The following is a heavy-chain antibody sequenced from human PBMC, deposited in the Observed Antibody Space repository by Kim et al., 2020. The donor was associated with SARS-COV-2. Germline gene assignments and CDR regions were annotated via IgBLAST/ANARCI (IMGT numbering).Heavy chain of an antibody. CDR3: ARDGGPRGYSYGYYDY. CDR2: ISYDGSNK. V-gene: IGHV3-30*04. D-gene: IGHD5-18*01. Sequence: GGSLRLSCAASGFTFSSYAMHWVRQAPGKGLEWVAVISYDGSNKYYADSVKGRFTISRDNSKNTLYLQMNSLRAEDTAVYYCARDGGPRGYSYGYYDYWGQRTLVTVSS. J-gene: IGHJ4*02. CDR1: GFTFSSYA.